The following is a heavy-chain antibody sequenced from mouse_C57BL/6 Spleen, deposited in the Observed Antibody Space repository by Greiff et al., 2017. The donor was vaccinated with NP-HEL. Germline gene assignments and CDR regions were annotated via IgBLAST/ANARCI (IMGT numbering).Heavy chain of an antibody. Sequence: QVQLQQPGAELVMPGASVKLSCKASGYTFTSYWMHWVKQRPGQGLEWIGEIDPSDSYTNYNQKFKVKSTLTVDKSSSTAYMQLSSLTSEDSAVYYCARGIYYGGFDYWGQGTTLTVSS. V-gene: IGHV1-69*01. CDR3: ARGIYYGGFDY. CDR1: GYTFTSYW. D-gene: IGHD2-1*01. J-gene: IGHJ2*01. CDR2: IDPSDSYT.